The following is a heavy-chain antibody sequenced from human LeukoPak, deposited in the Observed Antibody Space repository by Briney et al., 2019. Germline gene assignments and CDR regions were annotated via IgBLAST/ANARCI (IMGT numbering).Heavy chain of an antibody. J-gene: IGHJ4*02. CDR1: DESFSGYY. CDR3: ARPLSVVVLALAH. V-gene: IGHV4-34*01. CDR2: INHSRST. Sequence: SETLSLTCVVYDESFSGYYWAWIRQSPGKGLEWIGEINHSRSTNYNPSLKSRVTISVDTSKNQFSLKLTSVTAADTAVYYCARPLSVVVLALAHWGQGTLVTVSS. D-gene: IGHD2-21*01.